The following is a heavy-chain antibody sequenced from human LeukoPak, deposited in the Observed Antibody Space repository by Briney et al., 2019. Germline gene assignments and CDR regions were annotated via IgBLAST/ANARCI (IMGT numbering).Heavy chain of an antibody. CDR3: AAGREMPTIYY. CDR1: GYTFTAYY. Sequence: ASVKVSCKASGYTFTAYYMHWVRQAPGQGLEWMGWINANSGGTNYAQKFHGRVTMTRDTSISTAYMDLSSLRSDDTAVYYCAAGREMPTIYYWGQGTLVTVSS. J-gene: IGHJ4*02. V-gene: IGHV1-2*02. CDR2: INANSGGT. D-gene: IGHD5-24*01.